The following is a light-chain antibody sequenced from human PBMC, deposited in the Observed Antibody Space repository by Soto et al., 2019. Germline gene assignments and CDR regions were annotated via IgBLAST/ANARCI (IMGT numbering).Light chain of an antibody. CDR1: QSVSSY. Sequence: EIVLTQYPATLSLSPGERATLSCRASQSVSSYLAGYQQKPGQAPRLLIYDASNRATGIPARFSGSGSGTDFTLTISSLEPEDFAVYYCQQRSNPLTFGGGTKVDIK. J-gene: IGKJ4*01. CDR3: QQRSNPLT. V-gene: IGKV3-11*01. CDR2: DAS.